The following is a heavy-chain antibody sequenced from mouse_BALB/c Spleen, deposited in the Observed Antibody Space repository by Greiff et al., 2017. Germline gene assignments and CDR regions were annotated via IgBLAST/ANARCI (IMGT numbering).Heavy chain of an antibody. CDR2: ISYSGST. D-gene: IGHD1-1*01. CDR1: GYSITSDYA. V-gene: IGHV3-2*02. CDR3: ARSDYGSSFHYFDY. J-gene: IGHJ2*01. Sequence: EVKLVESGPGLVKPSQSLSLTCTVTGYSITSDYAWNWIRQFPGNKLEWMGYISYSGSTSYNPSLKSRISITRDTSKNQFFLQLNSVTTEDTATYYCARSDYGSSFHYFDYWGQGTTLTVSS.